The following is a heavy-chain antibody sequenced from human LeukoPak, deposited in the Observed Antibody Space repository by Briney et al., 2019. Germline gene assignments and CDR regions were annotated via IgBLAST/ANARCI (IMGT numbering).Heavy chain of an antibody. V-gene: IGHV4-34*01. CDR2: IDHRGYT. D-gene: IGHD2-15*01. Sequence: PSETLSLTCAVYGGSFRGYYWSWIRQSPGKGLEWIGEIDHRGYTNYNPSLKSRVIISVDTSKNQFSLKLSSVTAADTAVYYCAREVAALRSAFDIWGQGTMVTVSS. CDR3: AREVAALRSAFDI. CDR1: GGSFRGYY. J-gene: IGHJ3*02.